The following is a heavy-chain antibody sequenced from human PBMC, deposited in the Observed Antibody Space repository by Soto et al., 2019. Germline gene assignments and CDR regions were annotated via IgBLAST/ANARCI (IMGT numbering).Heavy chain of an antibody. CDR3: ARAHYGSLLGYVDC. J-gene: IGHJ4*02. CDR2: VYDNGTT. D-gene: IGHD3-10*01. CDR1: GFSVRNNY. Sequence: GGSLRLSCAASGFSVRNNYLSWVRQAPGKGLEWVSVVYDNGTTYYADSVEARFIISRDNSKNIVSLQMNNLRAEDTAVDYCARAHYGSLLGYVDCTSQRTGVTVSS. V-gene: IGHV3-66*01.